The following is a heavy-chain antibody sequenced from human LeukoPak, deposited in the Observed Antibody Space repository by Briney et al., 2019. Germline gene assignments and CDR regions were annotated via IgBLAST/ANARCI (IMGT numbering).Heavy chain of an antibody. CDR3: VRDVGYWFDP. CDR2: INPNTDGT. J-gene: IGHJ5*02. CDR1: GYTFTGYY. D-gene: IGHD2-15*01. Sequence: GASVKVSCKASGYTFTGYYVHWVRQAPGRGLEWMGWINPNTDGTNYAQKFQGRVTMTRDTSISTAYMELSRLRSDDTAVYYCVRDVGYWFDPWGQGSLVTVSS. V-gene: IGHV1-2*02.